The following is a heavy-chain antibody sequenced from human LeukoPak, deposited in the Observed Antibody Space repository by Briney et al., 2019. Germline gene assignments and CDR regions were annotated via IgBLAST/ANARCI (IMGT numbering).Heavy chain of an antibody. CDR2: IRYDGSNK. J-gene: IGHJ4*02. V-gene: IGHV3-30*02. CDR1: GFTFSSYG. Sequence: GGSLRLSCAASGFTFSSYGMHWVRQAPGRGLEWVAFIRYDGSNKYYADSVKGRFTISRDNSKNTLYLQMNSLRAEDTAVYYCARIAAAGPGGDYWGQGTLVTVSS. D-gene: IGHD6-13*01. CDR3: ARIAAAGPGGDY.